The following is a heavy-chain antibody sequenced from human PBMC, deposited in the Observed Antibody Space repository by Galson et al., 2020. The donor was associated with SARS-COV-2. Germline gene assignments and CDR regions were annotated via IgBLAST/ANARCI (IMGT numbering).Heavy chain of an antibody. CDR1: GFAFSDCW. D-gene: IGHD4-17*01. CDR2: IKSDGTST. V-gene: IGHV3-74*01. CDR3: ARDLYGARGDY. Sequence: GGSLRLSCAASGFAFSDCWMHWVRQAPGKGLMWVSRIKSDGTSTSYADSVKGRFTISRDNAKNTLYLQMNSLRVEDSAVYYCARDLYGARGDYWGQGTLVTVSS. J-gene: IGHJ4*02.